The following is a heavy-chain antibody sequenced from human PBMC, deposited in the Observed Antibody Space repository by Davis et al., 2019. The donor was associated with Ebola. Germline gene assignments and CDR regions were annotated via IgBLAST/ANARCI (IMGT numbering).Heavy chain of an antibody. CDR2: FYSADSDT. V-gene: IGHV5-51*01. D-gene: IGHD1-26*01. J-gene: IGHJ4*02. CDR3: VRLAFTESYGVDY. CDR1: GYSFTSYW. Sequence: GESPKTPRKGSGYSFTSYWIGRVRQMPGKGLEWVGLFYSADSDTRYSPSFQGQVTISADTSISTAYLQWSSLKASDTAIYYCVRLAFTESYGVDYWGQGVLVTVSS.